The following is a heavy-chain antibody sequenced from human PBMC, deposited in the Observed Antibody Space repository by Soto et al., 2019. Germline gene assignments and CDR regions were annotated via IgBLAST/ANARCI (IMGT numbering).Heavy chain of an antibody. CDR2: IIPIFGTA. CDR3: ARERTYYYGSGSYYNDESYAFDI. D-gene: IGHD3-10*01. Sequence: SVKVSGEASGGTFSSYAISWVRQAPGQGLEWMGGIIPIFGTANYAQKFQGRVTITADKSTSTAYMELSSLRSEDTAVYYCARERTYYYGSGSYYNDESYAFDIWGQGTMGTVSS. V-gene: IGHV1-69*06. J-gene: IGHJ3*02. CDR1: GGTFSSYA.